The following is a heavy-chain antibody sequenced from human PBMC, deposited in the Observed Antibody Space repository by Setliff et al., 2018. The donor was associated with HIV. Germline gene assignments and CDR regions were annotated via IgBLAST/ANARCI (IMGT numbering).Heavy chain of an antibody. CDR3: AKTSVGATGLYAFDI. V-gene: IGHV4-61*09. CDR2: IYTTGST. CDR1: GGSIGSGSHY. J-gene: IGHJ3*02. D-gene: IGHD1-26*01. Sequence: SETLSLTCTVSGGSIGSGSHYWSWIRQPAGKGLEWIGHIYTTGSTNYNPSLKSRVTISADTSNNQFSLRLTSMTAADTAVYYCAKTSVGATGLYAFDIWGQGTVVTVSS.